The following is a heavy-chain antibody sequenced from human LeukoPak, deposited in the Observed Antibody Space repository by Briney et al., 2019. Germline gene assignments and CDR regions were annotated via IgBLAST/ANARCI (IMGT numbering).Heavy chain of an antibody. CDR1: GGSFSGYY. Sequence: SETLSLTCAVYGGSFSGYYWSWIRQPPGKGLEWIGEINHSGSTNYNPSLKSRATISVDTSKNQFSLRLSSVTAADTAVYYCASLRVPGYFDYWGPGNLVTVSS. CDR3: ASLRVPGYFDY. J-gene: IGHJ4*03. CDR2: INHSGST. V-gene: IGHV4-34*01. D-gene: IGHD3-16*01.